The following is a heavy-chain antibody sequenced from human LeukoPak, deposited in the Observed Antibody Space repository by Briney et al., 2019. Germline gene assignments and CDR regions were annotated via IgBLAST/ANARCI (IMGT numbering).Heavy chain of an antibody. V-gene: IGHV4-39*07. CDR1: GGSVNSGTYY. CDR2: IYYSGSA. Sequence: PSETLSLTCTVSGGSVNSGTYYWSWIRQPPGKGLEWIGNIYYSGSAYYNPSLKSRVTMSVDTSKNQFSLKLSSVTAADTAVYYCARAGYCSGGSCFDYWGQGTLVTVSS. D-gene: IGHD2-15*01. CDR3: ARAGYCSGGSCFDY. J-gene: IGHJ4*02.